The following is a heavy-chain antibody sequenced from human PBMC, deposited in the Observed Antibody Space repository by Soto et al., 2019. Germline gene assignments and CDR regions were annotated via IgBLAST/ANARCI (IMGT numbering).Heavy chain of an antibody. D-gene: IGHD2-15*01. CDR2: IVVGSGNT. J-gene: IGHJ6*02. V-gene: IGHV1-58*01. CDR1: GFTFTSSA. CDR3: AAGYFSGGSCYSSYYYYGMDV. Sequence: QMQLVQSGPEVKKPGTSVKVSCKASGFTFTSSAVQWVRQARGQRLEWIGWIVVGSGNTNYAQKFQGRVTITRDMSTSTAYMELSSLRSEDTAVYYCAAGYFSGGSCYSSYYYYGMDVWGQGTTVTVSS.